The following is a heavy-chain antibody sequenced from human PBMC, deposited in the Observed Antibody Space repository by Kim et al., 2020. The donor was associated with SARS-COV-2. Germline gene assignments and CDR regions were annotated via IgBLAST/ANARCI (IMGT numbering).Heavy chain of an antibody. Sequence: SETLSLTCTVSGGSVSSGSYYWSWIRQPPGKGLEWIGYIYYSGSTNYNPSLKSRVTISVDTSKNQFSLKLSSVTAGDTAVYYCARVHRDYYGWGSYDYWGQGTLVTVSS. CDR2: IYYSGST. J-gene: IGHJ4*02. V-gene: IGHV4-61*01. CDR3: ARVHRDYYGWGSYDY. D-gene: IGHD3-10*01. CDR1: GGSVSSGSYY.